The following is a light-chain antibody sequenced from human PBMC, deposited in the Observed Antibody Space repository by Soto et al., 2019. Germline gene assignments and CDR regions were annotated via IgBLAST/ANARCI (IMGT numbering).Light chain of an antibody. CDR1: QSVYNN. J-gene: IGKJ1*01. CDR3: QQYNNWPRT. Sequence: EIVMTQSPATLSVSPGERATLSCRASQSVYNNLAWYQQKPSQAPRLLIYDGSSRATDSPTTFSGSGAATEFTLTISSLQSEDFSVYYCQQYNNWPRTFGQGTKVDIK. CDR2: DGS. V-gene: IGKV3-15*01.